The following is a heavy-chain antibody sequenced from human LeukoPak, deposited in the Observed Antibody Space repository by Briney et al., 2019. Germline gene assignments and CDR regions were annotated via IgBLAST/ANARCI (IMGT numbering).Heavy chain of an antibody. D-gene: IGHD3-16*01. CDR3: AKDSFAYSAYTDY. Sequence: GGSLRLSCAASGFSFSSYWMSWVRQAPGKGLEWVANIKQDGSEKFYVDSVKGRFTISRDNSKNTLYLQMNSLRAEDTAVYYCAKDSFAYSAYTDYWGQGTLVTVSS. CDR2: IKQDGSEK. J-gene: IGHJ4*02. V-gene: IGHV3-7*03. CDR1: GFSFSSYW.